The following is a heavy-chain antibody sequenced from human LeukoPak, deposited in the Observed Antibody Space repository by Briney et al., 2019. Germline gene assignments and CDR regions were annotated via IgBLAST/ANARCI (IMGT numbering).Heavy chain of an antibody. D-gene: IGHD1-1*01. Sequence: ASVKVSCKASGYTFTSYDINWVRQATGQGLEWMGWMNPNSGNTGYAQKFQGRVTITRNTSISTAYMELSSLRSEDTAVYYCARARSDGTTGTTDYYYYMDVWGKGTTVTVSS. CDR3: ARARSDGTTGTTDYYYYMDV. CDR1: GYTFTSYD. V-gene: IGHV1-8*03. CDR2: MNPNSGNT. J-gene: IGHJ6*03.